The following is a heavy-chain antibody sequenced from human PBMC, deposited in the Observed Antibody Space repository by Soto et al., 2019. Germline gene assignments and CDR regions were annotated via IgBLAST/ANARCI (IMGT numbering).Heavy chain of an antibody. Sequence: AASVKVSCKASGGTFSSYAISWVRQAPGQGLEWMGGIIPIFGTANYAQKFQGRVTITADKSTSTAYMELSSLRSEDTAVYYCARDRTLNVGAYDPNWFDPWGQGTLVTVSS. CDR3: ARDRTLNVGAYDPNWFDP. V-gene: IGHV1-69*06. CDR2: IIPIFGTA. J-gene: IGHJ5*02. D-gene: IGHD3-22*01. CDR1: GGTFSSYA.